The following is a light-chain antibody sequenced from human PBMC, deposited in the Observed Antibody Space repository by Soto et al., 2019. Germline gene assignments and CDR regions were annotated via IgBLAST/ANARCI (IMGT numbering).Light chain of an antibody. Sequence: EIVMTQSPATLSVSPGERATLSCRASQSVSSNLAWYQQKPGQAPRLLIYGASTRATGIPARFSGSGSGTEFTLTISSLQCEDFAVYYCQQYNNWRTFGQGTKLEIK. CDR2: GAS. V-gene: IGKV3-15*01. CDR3: QQYNNWRT. CDR1: QSVSSN. J-gene: IGKJ2*02.